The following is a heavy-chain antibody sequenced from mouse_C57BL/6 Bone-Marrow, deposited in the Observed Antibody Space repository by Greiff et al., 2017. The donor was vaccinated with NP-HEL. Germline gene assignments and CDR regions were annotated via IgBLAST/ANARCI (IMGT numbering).Heavy chain of an antibody. CDR1: GYTFTSYW. CDR3: TIYYYGSSLYWYFDV. J-gene: IGHJ1*03. Sequence: VQLQQSGTVLARPGASVKMSCKTSGYTFTSYWMHWVKQRPGQGLEWIGAIYPGNSDTSYNQKFKGKAKLTAVTSASTAYMELSSLTNEDSAVYYCTIYYYGSSLYWYFDVWGTGTTVTVSS. V-gene: IGHV1-5*01. D-gene: IGHD1-1*01. CDR2: IYPGNSDT.